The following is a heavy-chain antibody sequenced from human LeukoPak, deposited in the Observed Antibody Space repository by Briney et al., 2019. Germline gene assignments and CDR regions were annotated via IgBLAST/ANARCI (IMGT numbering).Heavy chain of an antibody. V-gene: IGHV1-69*13. CDR1: GGTFSIYA. J-gene: IGHJ3*01. D-gene: IGHD1-26*01. CDR3: ARGPQVGAFDL. CDR2: IIPIFGTP. Sequence: ASVNVSCKASGGTFSIYAISWVRQAPGQGLEWMGGIIPIFGTPNYAQKFQGRVTITADESTSTAYMELSSLRSEDTAVYYCARGPQVGAFDLWGQGTMVTVSS.